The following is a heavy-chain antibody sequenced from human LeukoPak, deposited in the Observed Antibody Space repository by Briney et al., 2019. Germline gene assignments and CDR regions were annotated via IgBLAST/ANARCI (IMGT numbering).Heavy chain of an antibody. J-gene: IGHJ4*02. CDR3: ARGGTYGLAGTLDY. CDR2: IYTGVST. Sequence: SETLSLTCSVSGGSISSYYWTCIRQPAGEGLEWLGRIYTGVSTNYNPSLKSRITIYVDKYKNQFPLRLSSVTAADTAVYYCARGGTYGLAGTLDYWGQGTLVTVSS. D-gene: IGHD3-10*01. V-gene: IGHV4-4*07. CDR1: GGSISSYY.